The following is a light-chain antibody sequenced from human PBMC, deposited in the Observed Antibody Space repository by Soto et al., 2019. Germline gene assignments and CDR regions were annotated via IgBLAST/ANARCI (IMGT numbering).Light chain of an antibody. CDR2: GAS. V-gene: IGKV3-15*01. Sequence: EILMTQSPATLSVSPGERATLSCRASQSVNTNLAWYQQKPGQAPRLLIYGASTRATGIPARFSGSGSGTGFTLTISSLQSEDFAVYYCQQYNNWPPLLTFGGGTKVDI. CDR1: QSVNTN. CDR3: QQYNNWPPLLT. J-gene: IGKJ4*01.